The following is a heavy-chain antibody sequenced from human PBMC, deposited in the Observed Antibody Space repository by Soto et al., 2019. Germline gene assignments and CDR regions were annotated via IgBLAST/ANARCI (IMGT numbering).Heavy chain of an antibody. D-gene: IGHD2-2*01. CDR2: MNPINGAT. J-gene: IGHJ6*02. V-gene: IGHV1-8*02. CDR1: GYDFTAYD. CDR3: GRCPSPRAPASGTPYYYAMDV. Sequence: ASVKVSFKTSGYDFTAYDINWVRQASGQGLEWRGWMNPINGATGTARRFQGRVSMTRNTDTGTAYLELTSLRSDDTAVYFCGRCPSPRAPASGTPYYYAMDVWGQGTTVTVSS.